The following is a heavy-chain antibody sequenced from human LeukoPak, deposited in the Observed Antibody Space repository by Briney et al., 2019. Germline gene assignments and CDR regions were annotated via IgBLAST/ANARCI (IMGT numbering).Heavy chain of an antibody. D-gene: IGHD6-19*01. CDR2: TYYRSKWYN. J-gene: IGHJ4*02. CDR3: ARDDFPSGSPRGFDS. CDR1: GDSVSSDSAA. Sequence: SQTLSLTCAISGDSVSSDSAAWNWIRQSPSRGLEWLGRTYYRSKWYNDYALSVKSRITINSDTSRNQVSLQLNSVTPEDTAVYYCARDDFPSGSPRGFDSWGQGTLVTVSS. V-gene: IGHV6-1*01.